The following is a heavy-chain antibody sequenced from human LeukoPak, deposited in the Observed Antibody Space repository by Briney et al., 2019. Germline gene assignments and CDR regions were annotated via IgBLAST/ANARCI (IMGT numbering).Heavy chain of an antibody. CDR3: ARGRTYDLGVGYFDY. CDR2: IHYSGST. Sequence: SETLSLTCTVSGGSISSSNYYWGWIRQPPGKGLEWIRSIHYSGSTYYNPSLESRVTISVDTSKNQFSLKLSSVTAADTAVYYCARGRTYDLGVGYFDYWGQGTLVTVSS. CDR1: GGSISSSNYY. V-gene: IGHV4-39*01. J-gene: IGHJ4*02. D-gene: IGHD3-16*01.